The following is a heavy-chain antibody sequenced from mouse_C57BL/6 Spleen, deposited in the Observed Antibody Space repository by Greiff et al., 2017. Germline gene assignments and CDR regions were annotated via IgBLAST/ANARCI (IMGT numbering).Heavy chain of an antibody. CDR3: ARQPIYDGYYDAMDY. Sequence: VQGVESGPGLVAPSQSLSITCTVSGFSLTSYGVHWVRQPPGKGLEWLVVIWSDGSTTYNSALKSRLSISKDNSKSQVFLKMNSLQTDDTAMYYCARQPIYDGYYDAMDYWGQGTSVTVSS. J-gene: IGHJ4*01. V-gene: IGHV2-6-1*01. D-gene: IGHD2-3*01. CDR2: IWSDGST. CDR1: GFSLTSYG.